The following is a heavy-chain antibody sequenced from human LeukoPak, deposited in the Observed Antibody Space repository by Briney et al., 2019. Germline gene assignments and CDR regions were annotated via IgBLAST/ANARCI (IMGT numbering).Heavy chain of an antibody. CDR2: IYHSGST. J-gene: IGHJ3*02. CDR1: GGSISSGGYS. D-gene: IGHD1-7*01. CDR3: ARAEVGTTGAFDI. V-gene: IGHV4-30-2*01. Sequence: PSETLSLTCAVSGGSISSGGYSWSWIRQPPGKGLEWIGYIYHSGSTYYNPSLKSRVTISVDRSKNQFSLKLSSVTAADTAVYYCARAEVGTTGAFDIWGQGTMVTVSS.